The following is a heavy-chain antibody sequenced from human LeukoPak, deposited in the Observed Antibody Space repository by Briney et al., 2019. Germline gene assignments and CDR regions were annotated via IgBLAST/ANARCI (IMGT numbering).Heavy chain of an antibody. Sequence: PSETLSLTCTVSGGSISSYYWSWIRQPPGKGLEWIGYIYYSGSTNYNPSLKSRVTISVDTSKNQFSLKLSSVTAADTAVYYCARGGEMATIIHYYYYMDVWGKGTTVTVSS. CDR3: ARGGEMATIIHYYYYMDV. D-gene: IGHD5-24*01. CDR2: IYYSGST. CDR1: GGSISSYY. V-gene: IGHV4-59*01. J-gene: IGHJ6*03.